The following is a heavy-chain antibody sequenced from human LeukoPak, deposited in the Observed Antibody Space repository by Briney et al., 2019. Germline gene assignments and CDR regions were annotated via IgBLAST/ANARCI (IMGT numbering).Heavy chain of an antibody. CDR2: ISAYNGNT. D-gene: IGHD7-27*01. CDR3: ASRWGSGDWFDP. CDR1: GYTFTSYG. Sequence: ASVKVSCKASGYTFTSYGISWVRQAPGQGLEWMGWISAYNGNTNYAQKFQGRVTITADKSTSTAYMELSSLRSEDTAVYYCASRWGSGDWFDPWGQGTLVTVSS. J-gene: IGHJ5*02. V-gene: IGHV1-18*01.